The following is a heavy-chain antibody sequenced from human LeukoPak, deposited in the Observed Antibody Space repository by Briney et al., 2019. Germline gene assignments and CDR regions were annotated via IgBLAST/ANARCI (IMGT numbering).Heavy chain of an antibody. CDR3: ARSDTTMVTGNAFDI. V-gene: IGHV4-59*01. CDR1: GGSISSYY. CDR2: IYYSGST. Sequence: PSETLSLTCTVSGGSISSYYWSWIRQPPGKGLEWIGYIYYSGSTNYNPSLKSRVTISVDTSKNQFSLKLSYVTAADTAVYFCARSDTTMVTGNAFDIWGQGTMVTVSS. D-gene: IGHD5-18*01. J-gene: IGHJ3*02.